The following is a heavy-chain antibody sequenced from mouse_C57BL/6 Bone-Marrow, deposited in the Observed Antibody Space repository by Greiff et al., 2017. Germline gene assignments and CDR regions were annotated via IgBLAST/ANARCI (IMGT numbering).Heavy chain of an antibody. CDR2: INPNNGGT. CDR3: ARTVNYGSRNWYFDV. CDR1: GYTFTDYN. D-gene: IGHD1-1*01. Sequence: VQLQQSGPELVKPGASVKIPCKASGYTFTDYNMDWVKQSHGQSLEWIGAINPNNGGTIYNQKFKGKATLTVDKSSSTAYMELRSLTSEDTAVYYCARTVNYGSRNWYFDVWGTGTTVTVSS. V-gene: IGHV1-18*01. J-gene: IGHJ1*03.